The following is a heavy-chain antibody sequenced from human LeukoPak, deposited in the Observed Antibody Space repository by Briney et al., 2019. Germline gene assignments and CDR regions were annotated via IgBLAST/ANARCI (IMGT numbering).Heavy chain of an antibody. CDR3: VRGGYHGFDYEY. Sequence: AGGSLRLSCVASGFTFSDCYMSWIRQAPGKGLEWVSYISPDDTDVDYADSLKGRFTISRDNAKNSLFLQMNSLRAEDTAVYYCVRGGYHGFDYEYWGQGTLVTVSS. CDR1: GFTFSDCY. CDR2: ISPDDTDV. D-gene: IGHD5-12*01. V-gene: IGHV3-11*04. J-gene: IGHJ4*02.